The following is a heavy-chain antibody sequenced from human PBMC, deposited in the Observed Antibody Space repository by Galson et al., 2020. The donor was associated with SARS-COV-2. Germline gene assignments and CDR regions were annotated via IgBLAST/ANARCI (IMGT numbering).Heavy chain of an antibody. CDR2: ISYDGSNK. V-gene: IGHV3-30*04. CDR1: GFTFSSYA. D-gene: IGHD1-26*01. Sequence: GESLKISCAASGFTFSSYAMHWVRQAPGKGLEWVAVISYDGSNKYYADSVKGRFTISRDNSKNTLYLQMNSLRAEDTAVYYCARGNSGSYFRGMDVWGQGTTVTVSS. CDR3: ARGNSGSYFRGMDV. J-gene: IGHJ6*02.